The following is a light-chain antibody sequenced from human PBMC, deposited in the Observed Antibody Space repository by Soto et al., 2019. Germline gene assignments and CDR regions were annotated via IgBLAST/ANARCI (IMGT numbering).Light chain of an antibody. CDR2: DAS. CDR3: QQNDNVPLT. CDR1: QDITNY. V-gene: IGKV1-33*01. J-gene: IGKJ4*01. Sequence: DIQMTQSPSSLSASVGDRVTITCQASQDITNYLNWYQQKPGKAPKLLIYDASNLETGVPSRFSGSGSATDFTLSISSLQPEDIATYYCQQNDNVPLTFGGGTKVEIK.